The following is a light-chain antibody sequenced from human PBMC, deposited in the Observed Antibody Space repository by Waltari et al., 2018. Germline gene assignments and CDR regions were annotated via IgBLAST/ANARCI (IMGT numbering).Light chain of an antibody. J-gene: IGLJ2*01. CDR2: EVS. V-gene: IGLV2-8*01. CDR3: SSYTGSNNFI. CDR1: GSDAGGYNS. Sequence: QSALTQPPSASGSPGQSLPISCPGTGSDAGGYNSLSWYQQHPGKAPKLMIYEVSKRPSGVPDRFSGSKSGNTASLTVTGLQAEDEADYYCSSYTGSNNFIFGGGTKLTVL.